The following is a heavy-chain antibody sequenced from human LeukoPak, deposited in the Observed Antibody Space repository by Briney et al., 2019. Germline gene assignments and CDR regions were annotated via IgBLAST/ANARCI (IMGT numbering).Heavy chain of an antibody. CDR2: IYYTGST. J-gene: IGHJ5*02. D-gene: IGHD3-9*01. CDR3: ARGGTYNDILSFDP. Sequence: PPETLSLTCTVSGGSISYYYWTWIRQSPGKGLEWIGQIYYTGSTYYNPSLKRRVTISVDTSRNQFSLNLTSVTAADTAVYYCARGGTYNDILSFDPWGQGTLVTVSS. V-gene: IGHV4-59*01. CDR1: GGSISYYY.